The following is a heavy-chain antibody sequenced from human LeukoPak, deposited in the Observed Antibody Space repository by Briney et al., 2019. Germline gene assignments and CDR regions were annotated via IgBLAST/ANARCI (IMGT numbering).Heavy chain of an antibody. Sequence: GGSLRLSCAASGFTFSSYAMHWVRQAPGKGLHWVAVISYDGSNKYYADSVKGRFTISRDNSKNTLYLQLNSLRPEDTALYYCARDGYFSSTGCSAYFFDSWGQGTLVTVSS. V-gene: IGHV3-30-3*01. D-gene: IGHD2-2*03. CDR1: GFTFSSYA. J-gene: IGHJ4*02. CDR3: ARDGYFSSTGCSAYFFDS. CDR2: ISYDGSNK.